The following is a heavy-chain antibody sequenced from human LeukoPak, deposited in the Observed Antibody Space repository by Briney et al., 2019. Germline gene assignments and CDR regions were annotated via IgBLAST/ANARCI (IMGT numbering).Heavy chain of an antibody. V-gene: IGHV1-18*01. Sequence: ASVKVSCKASGYTFTSYGISWVRQAPGQGLEWMGWISAYNGNTNYAQKLQGRVTMTTDTSTSTAYMELRSLRSEDTAVHYCARGGGVDDFWSGYYTDYWGQGTLVTVSS. D-gene: IGHD3-3*01. J-gene: IGHJ4*02. CDR3: ARGGGVDDFWSGYYTDY. CDR2: ISAYNGNT. CDR1: GYTFTSYG.